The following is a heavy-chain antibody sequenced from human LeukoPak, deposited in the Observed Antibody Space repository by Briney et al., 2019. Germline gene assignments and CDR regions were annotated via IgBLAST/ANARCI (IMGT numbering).Heavy chain of an antibody. CDR1: GFTFSSYG. Sequence: QSGGSLRLSCAASGFTFSSYGMHWVRQAPGKGLEWVAVISYDGSNKYYADSVKGRFTISRDNSKNTLYLQMNSLRAEDTAVYYCAKDMTTTVYYYYGMDVWGQGTTVTVSS. CDR3: AKDMTTTVYYYYGMDV. J-gene: IGHJ6*02. D-gene: IGHD1-1*01. CDR2: ISYDGSNK. V-gene: IGHV3-30*18.